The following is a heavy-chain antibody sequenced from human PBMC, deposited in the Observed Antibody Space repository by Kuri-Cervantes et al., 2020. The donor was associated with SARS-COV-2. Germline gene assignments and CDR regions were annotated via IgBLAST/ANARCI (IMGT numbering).Heavy chain of an antibody. CDR1: GFTFSSYA. V-gene: IGHV3-23*03. D-gene: IGHD1-26*01. J-gene: IGHJ6*02. CDR2: IYSGGSST. CDR3: AKDVGDYGMDV. Sequence: GESLKISCAASGFTFSSYAMSWVRQAPGKGLEWVSFIYSGGSSTYYADFVKGRFTISRDNSKNTLYLQMNSLRAEDTAVYYCAKDVGDYGMDVWGQGTTVTVSS.